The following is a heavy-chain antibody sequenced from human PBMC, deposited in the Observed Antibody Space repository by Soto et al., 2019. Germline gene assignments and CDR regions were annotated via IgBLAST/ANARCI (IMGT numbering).Heavy chain of an antibody. V-gene: IGHV3-30-3*01. CDR3: VVQQRVFDYYYLIAV. D-gene: IGHD6-13*01. J-gene: IGHJ6*02. Sequence: GGSLRLSCAASGFTFSSYAMHWVRQAPGKGLEWVAVISYDGSNKYYADSVKGRFTISRDNSKNTLYLQMNSLRAEDTAVYYCVVQQRVFDYYYLIAVCGQGTTDIGS. CDR1: GFTFSSYA. CDR2: ISYDGSNK.